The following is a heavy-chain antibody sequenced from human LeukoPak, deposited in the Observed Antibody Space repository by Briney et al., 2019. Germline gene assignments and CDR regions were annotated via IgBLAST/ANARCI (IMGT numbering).Heavy chain of an antibody. D-gene: IGHD6-13*01. Sequence: PGGSLRLSCAASGFTFSSYSMNWVRQAPGKGLEWVSSISSSSSYIYYADSVKGRFTISRDNAKNSLYLQMNSLRAEDTAVYYCARDQGQRAIAAAVSYWGQGTLVTVSS. J-gene: IGHJ4*02. V-gene: IGHV3-21*01. CDR3: ARDQGQRAIAAAVSY. CDR2: ISSSSSYI. CDR1: GFTFSSYS.